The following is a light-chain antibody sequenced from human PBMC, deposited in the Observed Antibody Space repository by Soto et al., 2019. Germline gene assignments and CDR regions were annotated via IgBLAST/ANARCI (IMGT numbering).Light chain of an antibody. Sequence: IQLTQSPSSLSASVGDRVTITCRASQGISSFLAWYQQKPGKAPKLLIYGASTLQSGVPSRFRGSGSGTDFTLTIGSLQPEDFETYHHQQLNSFPIPFGPGTKVDIK. J-gene: IGKJ3*01. CDR3: QQLNSFPIP. CDR1: QGISSF. V-gene: IGKV1-9*01. CDR2: GAS.